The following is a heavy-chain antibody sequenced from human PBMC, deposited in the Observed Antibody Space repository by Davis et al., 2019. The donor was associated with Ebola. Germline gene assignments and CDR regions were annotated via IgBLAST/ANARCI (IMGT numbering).Heavy chain of an antibody. CDR2: ISSSSSTI. CDR1: EFTFRSYW. J-gene: IGHJ6*03. Sequence: PGGSLRLSCVASEFTFRSYWFHWVRQAPGKGLEWVSYISSSSSTIYYADSVKGRFTISRDNAKNSLYLQMNSLRDEDTAVYYCARVRMTTVTTQNYYYYYYMDVWGKGTTVTVSS. CDR3: ARVRMTTVTTQNYYYYYYMDV. D-gene: IGHD4-17*01. V-gene: IGHV3-48*02.